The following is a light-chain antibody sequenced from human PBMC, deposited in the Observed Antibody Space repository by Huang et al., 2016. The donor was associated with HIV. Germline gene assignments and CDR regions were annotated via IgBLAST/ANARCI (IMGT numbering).Light chain of an antibody. J-gene: IGKJ1*01. Sequence: EIVLTQSPGTLSLSPGERATLSCRASQSIISSYLAWYHQQPGQAPRLVIYGASSRVSGIPDRFSGSGAGTDFTLTISRLEPEDFAVYYCQQYGSSPPTFGQGTKVEIK. CDR1: QSIISSY. CDR3: QQYGSSPPT. CDR2: GAS. V-gene: IGKV3-20*01.